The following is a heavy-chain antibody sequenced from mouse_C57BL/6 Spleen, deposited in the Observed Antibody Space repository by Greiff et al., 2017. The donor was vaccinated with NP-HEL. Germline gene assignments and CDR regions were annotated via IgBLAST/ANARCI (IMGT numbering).Heavy chain of an antibody. CDR2: IHPNSGST. V-gene: IGHV1-64*01. J-gene: IGHJ3*01. CDR3: ARSGRGIGIYDGYPAWFAY. CDR1: GYTFTSYW. Sequence: VQLQQSGAELVKPGASVKLSCKASGYTFTSYWMHWVKQRPGQGLEWIGMIHPNSGSTNYNEKFKSKATLTVDKSSSTAYMQLSSLTSEDSAVYYCARSGRGIGIYDGYPAWFAYWGQGTLVTVSA. D-gene: IGHD2-3*01.